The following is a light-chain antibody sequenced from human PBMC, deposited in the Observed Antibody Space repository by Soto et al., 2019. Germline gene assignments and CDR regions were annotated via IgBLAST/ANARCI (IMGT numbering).Light chain of an antibody. Sequence: DIQMTQSPSTLSASVGDRVTITCRASQSISSWLAWYQQKPGKAPKLLIYDASSLESGVPSRFSGSGSGTEFTLTISSLQPEDFATYYCQHYNSYGTFGQGTKVDIK. V-gene: IGKV1-5*01. CDR3: QHYNSYGT. CDR2: DAS. CDR1: QSISSW. J-gene: IGKJ1*01.